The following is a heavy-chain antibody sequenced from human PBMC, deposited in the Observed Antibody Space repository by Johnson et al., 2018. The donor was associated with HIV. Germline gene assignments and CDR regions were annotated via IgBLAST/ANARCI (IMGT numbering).Heavy chain of an antibody. CDR1: GFTFSSYA. Sequence: QVQLVESGGGVVQPGGSLRLSCAASGFTFSSYAMHWVRQAPGKGLEWVAFIRYDGSNKYYADSVKGRFTISRDNSKNTLYLQMNSLRAEDTAVYYCAGAHYDSIGYLLKGGAFDSWGQGTMVTVSS. J-gene: IGHJ3*02. CDR2: IRYDGSNK. CDR3: AGAHYDSIGYLLKGGAFDS. V-gene: IGHV3-30*02. D-gene: IGHD3-22*01.